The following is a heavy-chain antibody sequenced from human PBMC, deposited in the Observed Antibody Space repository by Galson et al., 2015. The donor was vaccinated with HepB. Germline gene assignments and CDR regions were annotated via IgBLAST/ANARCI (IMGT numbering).Heavy chain of an antibody. V-gene: IGHV3-30*18. Sequence: SLRLSCAASGFTFRRHGMHWVRQAPGKGLEWVAIISFDGSNIQYADSVKGRFTISRDSSENTLHLQMNSLRVEDTAVYYCAKDALHRSNSYYYHYMDVWGKGTTVTVSS. CDR2: ISFDGSNI. J-gene: IGHJ6*03. CDR1: GFTFRRHG. D-gene: IGHD2-15*01. CDR3: AKDALHRSNSYYYHYMDV.